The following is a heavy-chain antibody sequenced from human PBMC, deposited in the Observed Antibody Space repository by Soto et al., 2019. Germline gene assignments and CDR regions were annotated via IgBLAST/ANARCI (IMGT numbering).Heavy chain of an antibody. V-gene: IGHV1-46*01. D-gene: IGHD1-26*01. J-gene: IGHJ6*02. CDR3: ASTTEATLDV. CDR1: GYFFTKYD. CDR2: IDPGTCTT. Sequence: QVRLVQSGAEVKKPGASLKVSCKGSGYFFTKYDIHWMRQVPRLGLEWLGIIDPGTCTTNYAQKGPGRITMTGDTSTSTVYMELSSLRSEDAAVYYCASTTEATLDVWGQGTTVTVSS.